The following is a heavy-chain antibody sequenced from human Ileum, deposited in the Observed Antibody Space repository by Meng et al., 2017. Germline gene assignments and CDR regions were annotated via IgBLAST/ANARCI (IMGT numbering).Heavy chain of an antibody. CDR3: ARDQDGAGPTVDY. D-gene: IGHD1-14*01. CDR1: GFTFRSYW. V-gene: IGHV3-74*01. CDR2: INSDGSGT. J-gene: IGHJ4*02. Sequence: GESLKISCAVSGFTFRSYWMHWVRQAPGKGLVWVSRINSDGSGTTYADSVKGRFTISRDNAKNTLYLQMNSLRVEDTAVYYCARDQDGAGPTVDYWGQGTLVTVSS.